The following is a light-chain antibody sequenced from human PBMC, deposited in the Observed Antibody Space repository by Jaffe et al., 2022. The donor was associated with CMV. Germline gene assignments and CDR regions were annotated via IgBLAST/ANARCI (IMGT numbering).Light chain of an antibody. V-gene: IGLV1-47*01. J-gene: IGLJ3*02. Sequence: QSVLTQAPSASGTPGQRVTISCSGRSSNIGTNYVYWYQQLPGTAPKLLISRNDQRPSGVPDRFSGSKSGTSASLAISGLRSEDEADYYCATWDDSLSGWVFGGGTKLTVL. CDR1: SSNIGTNY. CDR2: RND. CDR3: ATWDDSLSGWV.